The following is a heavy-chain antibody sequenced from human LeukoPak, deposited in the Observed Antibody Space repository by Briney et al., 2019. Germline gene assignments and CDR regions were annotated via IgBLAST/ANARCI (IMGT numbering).Heavy chain of an antibody. J-gene: IGHJ3*01. Sequence: GGSLRLSCAASGFTFSSYWMHWVRQAPGKGLVWVSRINSDASSTSYADSVKGRFTISRDNAKNTLYLQTNSLRAEDTAVYYCARVQGHPPNGLDVWGQGTMVTVSS. CDR3: ARVQGHPPNGLDV. D-gene: IGHD2-8*01. CDR1: GFTFSSYW. V-gene: IGHV3-74*01. CDR2: INSDASST.